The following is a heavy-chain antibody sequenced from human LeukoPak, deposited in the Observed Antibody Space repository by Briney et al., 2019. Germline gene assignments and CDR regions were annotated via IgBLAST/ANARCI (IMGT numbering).Heavy chain of an antibody. J-gene: IGHJ3*02. CDR1: GFTFSSYS. CDR2: ISSSSSYI. D-gene: IGHD3-22*01. CDR3: ARDSRLSYDSSGYHDAFDI. Sequence: GGSLRLSCAASGFTFSSYSMNWVRQAPGKGPEWVSSISSSSSYIYYADSVKGRFTISRDNAKNSLYLQMNSLRAEDTAVYYCARDSRLSYDSSGYHDAFDIWGQGTMVTVSS. V-gene: IGHV3-21*01.